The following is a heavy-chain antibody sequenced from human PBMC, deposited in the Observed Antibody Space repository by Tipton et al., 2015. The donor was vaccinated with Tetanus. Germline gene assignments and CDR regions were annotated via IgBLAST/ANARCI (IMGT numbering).Heavy chain of an antibody. Sequence: TLSLTCTVSGGSISSSSYYWGWIRQPPGKGLEWIGSIYYSGSTYYNPSLKSRVTISVDTSKNQFSLKLSSVTAADTAVYYCGRVSRGSGSYYRSGDYWGQGTLVTVSS. CDR2: IYYSGST. CDR1: GGSISSSSYY. J-gene: IGHJ4*02. CDR3: GRVSRGSGSYYRSGDY. D-gene: IGHD3-10*01. V-gene: IGHV4-39*01.